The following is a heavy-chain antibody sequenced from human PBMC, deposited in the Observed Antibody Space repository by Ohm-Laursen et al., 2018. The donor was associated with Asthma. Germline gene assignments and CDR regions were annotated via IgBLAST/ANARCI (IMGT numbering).Heavy chain of an antibody. Sequence: SETLSLTCTVSGGSISSFNWSWIRQPPGKGLEWIGDVFDSGSTHYNPSLKSRVTISVDTSKKQFYLKLSSVTAADTAVYYCARVGFFETSAYFETFDPWGQGTLVTVSS. CDR1: GGSISSFN. CDR2: VFDSGST. J-gene: IGHJ5*02. D-gene: IGHD5-12*01. CDR3: ARVGFFETSAYFETFDP. V-gene: IGHV4-59*01.